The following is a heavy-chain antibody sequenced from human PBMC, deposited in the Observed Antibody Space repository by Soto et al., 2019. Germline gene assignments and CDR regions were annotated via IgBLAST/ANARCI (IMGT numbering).Heavy chain of an antibody. D-gene: IGHD3-16*01. CDR2: INPDASEK. CDR1: GFTFGTYW. Sequence: DVQLVESGGGLVQPGGSLRLSCAASGFTFGTYWMTWVRQAPGKGLEWVANINPDASEKYYVDSVKGRFTISRDNALNSLYLQITSLRAEDTAVYYCTKGGHVDYCGQGTLVTVSS. V-gene: IGHV3-7*03. CDR3: TKGGHVDY. J-gene: IGHJ4*02.